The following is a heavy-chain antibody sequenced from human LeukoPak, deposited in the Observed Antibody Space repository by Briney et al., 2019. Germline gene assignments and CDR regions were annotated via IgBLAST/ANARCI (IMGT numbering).Heavy chain of an antibody. D-gene: IGHD3-16*01. Sequence: GGSLRLSCAASGFTFSSYAMHWVRQAPGKGLEWVAVISYDGSNKYYADSVKGRFTISRDNSKNTLYLQMNSLRAEDTAVYYCARDLNFWGYYFDCWGQGTLVTVSS. J-gene: IGHJ4*02. V-gene: IGHV3-30*04. CDR3: ARDLNFWGYYFDC. CDR1: GFTFSSYA. CDR2: ISYDGSNK.